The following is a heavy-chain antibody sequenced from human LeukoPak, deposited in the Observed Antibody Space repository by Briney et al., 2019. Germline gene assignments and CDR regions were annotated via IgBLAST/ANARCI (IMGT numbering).Heavy chain of an antibody. CDR1: GGSISSSSYY. J-gene: IGHJ6*02. V-gene: IGHV4-39*07. CDR3: ARGYDILTGYPFGMDV. CDR2: IYYSGSA. D-gene: IGHD3-9*01. Sequence: SETLSLTCTVSGGSISSSSYYWGWIRQPPGKGLEWIGSIYYSGSAYYNPSLKSRVTISVGTSKNQFSLKLSSVTAADTAVYYCARGYDILTGYPFGMDVWGQGTTVTVSS.